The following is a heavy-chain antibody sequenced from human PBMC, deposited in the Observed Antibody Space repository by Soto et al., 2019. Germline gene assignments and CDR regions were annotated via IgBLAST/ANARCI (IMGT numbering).Heavy chain of an antibody. J-gene: IGHJ4*02. Sequence: QVQLVQSGAEVKKPGASVKVSCKASGYTFTSYAMHWVRQAPGQRLEWMGWINAGNGNTKYSQKFQGRVTITRDTSASTAYMELSSLRSEDTAVYYCARVGGGKTRLQFDYWGQGTLVTVSS. CDR3: ARVGGGKTRLQFDY. V-gene: IGHV1-3*01. D-gene: IGHD3-16*01. CDR1: GYTFTSYA. CDR2: INAGNGNT.